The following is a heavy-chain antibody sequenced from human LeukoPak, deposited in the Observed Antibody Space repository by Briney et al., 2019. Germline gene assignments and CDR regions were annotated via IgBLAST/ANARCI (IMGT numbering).Heavy chain of an antibody. D-gene: IGHD3-16*01. CDR1: GGSFSGYY. V-gene: IGHV4-59*01. CDR2: IYYSGST. J-gene: IGHJ4*02. Sequence: SETLSLNCTVYGGSFSGYYWSWIRQPPGKGLEWIGYIYYSGSTNYNPSLKSPVTISVDTSKNQFSLKLSSVTAADAAVYYCARAIWGTPASEGYYFDYWGQGTLVTVSS. CDR3: ARAIWGTPASEGYYFDY.